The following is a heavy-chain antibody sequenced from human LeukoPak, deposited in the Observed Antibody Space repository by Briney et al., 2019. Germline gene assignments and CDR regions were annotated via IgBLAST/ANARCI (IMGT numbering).Heavy chain of an antibody. V-gene: IGHV1-18*01. CDR1: GYDFTSVG. Sequence: ASVKVSCKASGYDFTSVGITWVRRAPGQGLEWMGWISPYNGNTRYAQKFQGRVAMTTDTSTTTAYMELRGLRFNDTAVYYCARAGPGSGWYFDYWGQGTLVAVSS. CDR3: ARAGPGSGWYFDY. CDR2: ISPYNGNT. J-gene: IGHJ4*02. D-gene: IGHD6-19*01.